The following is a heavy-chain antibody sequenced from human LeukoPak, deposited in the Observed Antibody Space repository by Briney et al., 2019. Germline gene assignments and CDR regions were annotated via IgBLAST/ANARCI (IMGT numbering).Heavy chain of an antibody. CDR2: IRSKAFGETT. CDR3: SAGDFWSGYSTYHFYSYMDV. J-gene: IGHJ6*03. CDR1: GFTFGDYA. V-gene: IGHV3-49*04. D-gene: IGHD3-3*01. Sequence: GGSLRLSCTASGFTFGDYAVSWVRQAPGKGLEWVGFIRSKAFGETTEYAASVKGRFIISRDDSKSIAYLQMNSLKTEDTAVYYCSAGDFWSGYSTYHFYSYMDVWGKGTTVTVSS.